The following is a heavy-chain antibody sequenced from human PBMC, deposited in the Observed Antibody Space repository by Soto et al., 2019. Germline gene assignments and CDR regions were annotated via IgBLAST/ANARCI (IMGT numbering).Heavy chain of an antibody. Sequence: QVDLVQSGAEVKKPGASVTISCKASGSAITRYYIHWVRQAPGRVLEWMGIINPGGGSASYAQKIQDRVTIDKDTSTGKVYMDLRSLRTEDTAVYYCARDTSGWSLNGLDVWGQGTTVNVSS. CDR1: GSAITRYY. CDR3: ARDTSGWSLNGLDV. CDR2: INPGGGSA. D-gene: IGHD6-19*01. V-gene: IGHV1-46*01. J-gene: IGHJ6*02.